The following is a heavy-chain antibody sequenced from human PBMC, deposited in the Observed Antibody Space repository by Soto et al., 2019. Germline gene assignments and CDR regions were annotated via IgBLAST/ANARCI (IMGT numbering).Heavy chain of an antibody. CDR1: GGSFSGYY. CDR3: ARGYCSGGSCYTYYMDV. V-gene: IGHV4-34*01. CDR2: INHSGST. J-gene: IGHJ6*03. Sequence: SETLSLTCAVYGGSFSGYYWSWIRQPPGKGLDWIGEINHSGSTNYNPSLKSRVTISVDTSKNQFSLKLSSVTAADTAVYYCARGYCSGGSCYTYYMDVWGKGTRSPSP. D-gene: IGHD2-15*01.